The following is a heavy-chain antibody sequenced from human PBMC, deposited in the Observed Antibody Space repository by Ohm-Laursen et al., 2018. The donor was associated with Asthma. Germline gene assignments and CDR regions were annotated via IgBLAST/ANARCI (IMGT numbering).Heavy chain of an antibody. V-gene: IGHV3-33*01. CDR2: IWYDGSNK. Sequence: RSLRLSCAASGFTFSSYGMHWVRQAPGKGLEWVAVIWYDGSNKYYADSVKGRFTISRDNSKNTLYLQMNSLRAEDTAVYYCARDEGPYSSGPGFDYWGQGTLVTVSS. D-gene: IGHD6-19*01. CDR3: ARDEGPYSSGPGFDY. CDR1: GFTFSSYG. J-gene: IGHJ4*02.